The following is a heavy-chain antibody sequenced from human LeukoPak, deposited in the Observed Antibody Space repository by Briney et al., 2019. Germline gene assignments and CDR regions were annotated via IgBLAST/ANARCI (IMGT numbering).Heavy chain of an antibody. D-gene: IGHD4-23*01. CDR3: AREGRDYGGNPFDY. CDR1: GFTFSSYW. Sequence: GGSLRLSCAASGFTFSSYWMHWVRQAPGKGLVWVSRINDDGSSTTYADSVKGRFTISRDNAKNTLYLQMNSLRAEDTAVYYCAREGRDYGGNPFDYWGQGTLVTISS. CDR2: INDDGSST. J-gene: IGHJ4*02. V-gene: IGHV3-74*01.